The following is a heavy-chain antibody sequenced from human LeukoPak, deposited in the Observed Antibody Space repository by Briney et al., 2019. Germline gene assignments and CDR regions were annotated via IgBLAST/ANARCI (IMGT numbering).Heavy chain of an antibody. Sequence: ASVKESCKASGYTFTSYYMHWVGQAPGQGREWMAIINSSGGSTSYAQKLQGRVTLTRHTSTSTVYMELTSLRSEDTAVYYCARDSRPSYDSSGYYYPGDYWGQGTLVTVSS. CDR2: INSSGGST. V-gene: IGHV1-46*01. J-gene: IGHJ4*02. D-gene: IGHD3-22*01. CDR3: ARDSRPSYDSSGYYYPGDY. CDR1: GYTFTSYY.